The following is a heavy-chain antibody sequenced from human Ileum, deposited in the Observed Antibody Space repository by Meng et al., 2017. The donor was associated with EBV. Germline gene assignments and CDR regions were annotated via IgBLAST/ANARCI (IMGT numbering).Heavy chain of an antibody. D-gene: IGHD3-16*01. CDR3: AYYRVGRGGVGS. Sequence: VRSQEPGPGLVKPSDTLSLPCFVSGGSVSRDSYHWIWTRQSPGRGLEWIGHTYGSDINYSPSFQSRVTISIATAKNQLFLKLTSVTAADTAMYYCAYYRVGRGGVGSWGQGTLVTVSS. CDR1: GGSVSRDSYH. V-gene: IGHV4-61*01. CDR2: TYGSDI. J-gene: IGHJ4*02.